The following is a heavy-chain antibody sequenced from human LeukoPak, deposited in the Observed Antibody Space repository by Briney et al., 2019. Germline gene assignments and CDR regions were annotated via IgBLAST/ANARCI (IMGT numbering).Heavy chain of an antibody. CDR1: GGSFSGYY. CDR2: INHSGST. D-gene: IGHD3-10*01. CDR3: ARGHGSGSYYFDY. Sequence: SETLSLTCAVYGGSFSGYYWSWIRQPPGKGLEWIGEINHSGSTNYNPSLKSRVTISVDTSKNQFSLKLSSVTAADTAVYYCARGHGSGSYYFDYWGQGTLVTVSP. J-gene: IGHJ4*02. V-gene: IGHV4-34*01.